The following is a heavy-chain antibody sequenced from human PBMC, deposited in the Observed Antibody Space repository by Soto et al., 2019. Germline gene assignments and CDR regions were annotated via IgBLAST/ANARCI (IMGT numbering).Heavy chain of an antibody. CDR2: ISWDGSNR. CDR3: AKDISRGPTKNYDFWSGPDY. Sequence: GGSMRLSCAASGFTFDEYAMHWVRQPPGKGLEWVSLISWDGSNRYYADSVQGRFTISRDNSKYSLYLEMNSLRPEDTALYYCAKDISRGPTKNYDFWSGPDYWGQGTLVTVSS. V-gene: IGHV3-43D*04. CDR1: GFTFDEYA. D-gene: IGHD3-3*01. J-gene: IGHJ4*02.